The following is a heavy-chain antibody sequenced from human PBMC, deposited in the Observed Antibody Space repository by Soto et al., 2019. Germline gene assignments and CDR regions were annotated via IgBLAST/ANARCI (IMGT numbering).Heavy chain of an antibody. D-gene: IGHD6-6*01. J-gene: IGHJ5*02. CDR2: INPNSGDT. Sequence: ASVKVSCKASGYTFTGYYMHWVRQAPGQGLEWMGWINPNSGDTNYAKKFQGWVTMTRDTSISTAYMELTRLRSDDTAVYYCARAPAGPRPSWLDPWGQGTLVTVSS. CDR1: GYTFTGYY. CDR3: ARAPAGPRPSWLDP. V-gene: IGHV1-2*04.